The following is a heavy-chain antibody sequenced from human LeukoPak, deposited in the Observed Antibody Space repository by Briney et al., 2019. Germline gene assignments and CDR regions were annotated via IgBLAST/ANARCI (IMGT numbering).Heavy chain of an antibody. CDR3: ARTLGTTVTFDY. CDR1: GGSISSYY. CDR2: IYDSGTT. D-gene: IGHD4-11*01. V-gene: IGHV4-59*01. J-gene: IGHJ4*02. Sequence: NTSETLSLTCTVSGGSISSYYWSWIRQPPGKGLEWIGCIYDSGTTNYNPSLKSRVTISVDTSKNQFSLKLSSVTAADTAVYYCARTLGTTVTFDYWGQGTLVTVSS.